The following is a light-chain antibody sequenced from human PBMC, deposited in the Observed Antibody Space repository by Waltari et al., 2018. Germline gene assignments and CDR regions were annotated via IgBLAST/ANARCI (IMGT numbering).Light chain of an antibody. J-gene: IGKJ1*01. Sequence: DIQLTQSPSTLSASIGARVTITCRASQSISSSLAWYQQKPGKAPKLLIYKASTLESGVPSRFNGSGSGTEFTLTISSLQPDDFATYYCQEYDTYVTFAQGTRVDIK. CDR1: QSISSS. CDR2: KAS. CDR3: QEYDTYVT. V-gene: IGKV1-5*03.